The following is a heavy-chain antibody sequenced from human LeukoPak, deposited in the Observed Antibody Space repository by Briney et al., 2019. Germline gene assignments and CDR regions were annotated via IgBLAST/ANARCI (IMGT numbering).Heavy chain of an antibody. Sequence: GGSLRLSCAASGFTFSSCAMHWVRQAPGKGLEWVAVISYDGSNKYYADSVKGRFTISRDNSKNTLYLQMNSLRAEDTAVYYCARGRDYSNPDYWGQGTLVTVSS. J-gene: IGHJ4*02. CDR1: GFTFSSCA. V-gene: IGHV3-30-3*01. D-gene: IGHD4-11*01. CDR3: ARGRDYSNPDY. CDR2: ISYDGSNK.